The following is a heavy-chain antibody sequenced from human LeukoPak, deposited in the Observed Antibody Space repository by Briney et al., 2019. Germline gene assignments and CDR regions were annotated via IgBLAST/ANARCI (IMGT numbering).Heavy chain of an antibody. J-gene: IGHJ4*02. V-gene: IGHV4-39*07. CDR1: GGSINSSSHY. CDR3: ASSLSRIMITFGGVIGTNFEH. CDR2: IYYSGST. D-gene: IGHD3-16*02. Sequence: TSETLSLTCTVSGGSINSSSHYRGWIRQPPGKGLEWIGSIYYSGSTYQNPSLKSRVTIAVDTSKNQFSLKLSSVTAADTAVYYCASSLSRIMITFGGVIGTNFEHWGQGTLVTVSS.